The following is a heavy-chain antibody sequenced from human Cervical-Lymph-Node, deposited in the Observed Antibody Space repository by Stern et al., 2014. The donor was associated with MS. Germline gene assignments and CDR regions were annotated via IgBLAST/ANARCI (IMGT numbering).Heavy chain of an antibody. CDR1: GYTFTSYA. CDR3: ARDTVFGVISHRVFDY. D-gene: IGHD3-3*01. V-gene: IGHV7-4-1*02. CDR2: INTNTGNP. J-gene: IGHJ4*02. Sequence: VQLEESGSELKKPGASVKVSCKASGYTFTSYAMNWVRQAPGQGLEWMGWINTNTGNPTYAQGFTGRFVFSLDTSVNTAYLQISSLKAEDSAVYYCARDTVFGVISHRVFDYWGQGTLVTVSS.